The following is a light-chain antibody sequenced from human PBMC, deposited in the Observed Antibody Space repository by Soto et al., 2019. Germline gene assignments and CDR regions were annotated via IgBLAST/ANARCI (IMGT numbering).Light chain of an antibody. CDR3: QPSGSSPPLT. J-gene: IGKJ4*01. Sequence: EFVLTQSPGTLSLSPGERATLSCRASQSVSSSFLAWYQQKPGQAPRILIYCASTRATVIPDRFSGSGSGTDFTLTISKLEPEDFAVSYCQPSGSSPPLTFGGGTKVEIK. CDR1: QSVSSSF. CDR2: CAS. V-gene: IGKV3-20*01.